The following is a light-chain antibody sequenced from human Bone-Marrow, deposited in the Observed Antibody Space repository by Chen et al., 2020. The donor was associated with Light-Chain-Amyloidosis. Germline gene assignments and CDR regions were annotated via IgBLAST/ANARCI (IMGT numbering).Light chain of an antibody. CDR3: QQRSNWPPALT. J-gene: IGKJ4*01. CDR2: DAS. Sequence: EFVLTQSPATLSFSPGERATLSCRASQSVGSYLAWYQQKPGQAPRLLIYDASNRAIGIPARFSGSGSGTDFTLTISSLEPEDFAVYYCQQRSNWPPALTFGGGTKVEIK. V-gene: IGKV3-11*01. CDR1: QSVGSY.